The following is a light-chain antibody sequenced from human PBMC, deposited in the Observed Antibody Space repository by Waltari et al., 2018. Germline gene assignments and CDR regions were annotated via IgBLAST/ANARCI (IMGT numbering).Light chain of an antibody. CDR3: CSYAGSYTWV. CDR2: DVS. Sequence: QSALTQPRSVSGSPGQSVTISCTGTSSDVGGYNYVSWYQQHPGKAPKLSIYDVSKRPSGVPGRVSGPKSGNTASLGISGLHAEDEADYYCCSYAGSYTWVFCGGTKLTVL. V-gene: IGLV2-11*01. CDR1: SSDVGGYNY. J-gene: IGLJ3*02.